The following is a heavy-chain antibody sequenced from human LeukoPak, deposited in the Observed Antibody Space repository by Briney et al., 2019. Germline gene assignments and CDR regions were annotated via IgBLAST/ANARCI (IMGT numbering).Heavy chain of an antibody. CDR1: GXSISSYY. J-gene: IGHJ4*02. CDR2: IYYSGST. V-gene: IGHV4-59*01. D-gene: IGHD3-22*01. CDR3: ARGADSSGYYSIFYFDY. Sequence: SETLSLTCTVSGXSISSYYWNWIRQPPGKGLEWIGYIYYSGSTNYNPSLKSRVTISVDTSKNQFSLKLSSVTAADTAVYYCARGADSSGYYSIFYFDYWGQGTLVTVSS.